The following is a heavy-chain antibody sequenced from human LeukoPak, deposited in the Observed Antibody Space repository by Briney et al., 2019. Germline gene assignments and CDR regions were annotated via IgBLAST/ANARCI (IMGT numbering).Heavy chain of an antibody. D-gene: IGHD6-19*01. CDR2: INANSGTT. Sequence: GGSLRLSCTASGFAFSVYAMSWLRQPPGKGLERVSTINANSGTTSYAASVRGRFTISRDNSKNTLYLQLNTLRADDTATYYCAKPISGGLAVTADWFHPWGQGTLVVVSS. V-gene: IGHV3-23*01. CDR3: AKPISGGLAVTADWFHP. J-gene: IGHJ5*01. CDR1: GFAFSVYA.